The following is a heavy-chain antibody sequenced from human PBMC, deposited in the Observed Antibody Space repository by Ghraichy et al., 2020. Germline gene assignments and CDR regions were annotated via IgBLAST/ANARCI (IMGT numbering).Heavy chain of an antibody. CDR3: SRPGFGELQNAFDV. D-gene: IGHD3-10*01. Sequence: GVLRLSCAASGFIFSEFAMYWVRQAPGKGLECIGRIRTKPNNYATTYAASVKGRFTISRDDSKNTMYLQMKSLKTEDTAVYYCSRPGFGELQNAFDVWGHGTIVTVSS. CDR2: IRTKPNNYAT. J-gene: IGHJ3*01. CDR1: GFIFSEFA. V-gene: IGHV3-73*01.